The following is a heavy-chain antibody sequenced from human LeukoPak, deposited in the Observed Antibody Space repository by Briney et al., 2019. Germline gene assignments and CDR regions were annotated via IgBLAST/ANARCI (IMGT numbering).Heavy chain of an antibody. Sequence: GGSLRLSCAASGFTFSKYYMHWVRQAPGKGPVWISYINGDGSHTTYADSVKGRFAISRDNAINTVYLQMNSLRDEDTAIYYCVNMVSDSGVEGKWGQGTLVTVSS. V-gene: IGHV3-74*01. CDR3: VNMVSDSGVEGK. CDR2: INGDGSHT. D-gene: IGHD3-10*01. CDR1: GFTFSKYY. J-gene: IGHJ4*02.